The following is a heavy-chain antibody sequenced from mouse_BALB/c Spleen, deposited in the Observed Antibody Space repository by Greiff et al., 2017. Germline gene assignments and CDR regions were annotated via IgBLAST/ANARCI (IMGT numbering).Heavy chain of an antibody. CDR3: AREEGTMITAWFAY. V-gene: IGHV5-6-3*01. J-gene: IGHJ3*01. Sequence: EVMLVESGGGLVQPGGSLKLSCAASGFTFSSYGMSWVRQTPDKRLELVATINSNGGSTYYPDSVKGRFTISRDNAKNTLYLQMSSLKSEDTAMYYCAREEGTMITAWFAYWGQGTLVTVSA. CDR1: GFTFSSYG. CDR2: INSNGGST. D-gene: IGHD2-4*01.